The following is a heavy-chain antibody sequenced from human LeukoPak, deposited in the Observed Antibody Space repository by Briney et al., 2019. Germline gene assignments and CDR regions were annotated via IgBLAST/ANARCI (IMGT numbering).Heavy chain of an antibody. V-gene: IGHV3-74*01. CDR2: VEHDGSRT. Sequence: PGGSLRLSCAASGFTFTSYWMHGVRQPPGKGLVWVSRVEHDGSRTAYADSVTGRFTISRDNARNMVYLQMNSLRAEDTAVYYCATDLGWGQGTLVTVSS. CDR1: GFTFTSYW. CDR3: ATDLG. J-gene: IGHJ4*02. D-gene: IGHD4-17*01.